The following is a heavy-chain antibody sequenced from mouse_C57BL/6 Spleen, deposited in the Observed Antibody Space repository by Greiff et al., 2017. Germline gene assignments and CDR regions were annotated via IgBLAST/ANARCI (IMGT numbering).Heavy chain of an antibody. Sequence: QVQLKQPGAELVKPGASVKLSCKASGYTFTSYWMHWVKQRPGQGLEWIGMIHPNSGSTNYNEKFKSKATLTVDKSSSTAYMQLSSLTSEDSAVYYCARSGYYGSRFDYWGQGTTLTVSS. CDR3: ARSGYYGSRFDY. CDR2: IHPNSGST. J-gene: IGHJ2*01. D-gene: IGHD1-1*01. V-gene: IGHV1-64*01. CDR1: GYTFTSYW.